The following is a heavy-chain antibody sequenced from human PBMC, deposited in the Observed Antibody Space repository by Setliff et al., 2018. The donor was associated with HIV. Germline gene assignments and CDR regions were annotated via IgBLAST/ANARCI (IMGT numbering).Heavy chain of an antibody. V-gene: IGHV1-46*01. CDR1: GYTFTSYG. Sequence: ASVKVSCKASGYTFTSYGISWVRQAPGQGLEWMGIINPSDGSTTYAQKFQGRVTMTRDTSTRTVNMELSSLRSEDTAVYYCASGSGYCKNGVCYIGVHRTPDKYYFDSWGQGALVTVSS. CDR2: INPSDGST. CDR3: ASGSGYCKNGVCYIGVHRTPDKYYFDS. J-gene: IGHJ4*02. D-gene: IGHD2-8*01.